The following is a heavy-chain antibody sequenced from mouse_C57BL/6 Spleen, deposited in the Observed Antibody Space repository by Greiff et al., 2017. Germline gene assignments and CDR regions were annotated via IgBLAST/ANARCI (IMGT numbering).Heavy chain of an antibody. Sequence: QVQLQQSGAELVKPGASVKMSCKASGYTFTSYWITWVKQRPGQGLEWIGDIYPGSGSTNYNEKFKSKATLTVDTSSSTAYMQLSSLTSEDSAVYYCASQLGNYAMDYWGQGTSVTVSS. CDR1: GYTFTSYW. CDR2: IYPGSGST. D-gene: IGHD4-1*02. V-gene: IGHV1-55*01. CDR3: ASQLGNYAMDY. J-gene: IGHJ4*01.